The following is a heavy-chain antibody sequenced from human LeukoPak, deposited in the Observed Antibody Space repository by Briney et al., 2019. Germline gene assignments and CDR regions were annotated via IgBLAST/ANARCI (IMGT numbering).Heavy chain of an antibody. CDR3: ASPSTTVTTPYGMDV. D-gene: IGHD4-17*01. V-gene: IGHV3-48*04. CDR1: GFTFSIYS. CDR2: ISRSSDTT. Sequence: PGGSLRLSCAASGFTFSIYSMNWVRQAPGKGLEWVSYISRSSDTTWYTDSVKGRFTISRDNAKNSLFLQMNSLRAEDTAVYYCASPSTTVTTPYGMDVWGQGATVTVSS. J-gene: IGHJ6*02.